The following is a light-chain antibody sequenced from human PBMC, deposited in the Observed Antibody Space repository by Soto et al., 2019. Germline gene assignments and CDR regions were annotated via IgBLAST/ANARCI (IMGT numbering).Light chain of an antibody. CDR3: SSYTSSSTPYV. J-gene: IGLJ1*01. CDR2: EVS. CDR1: SSDVGGYNY. V-gene: IGLV2-14*01. Sequence: QSALTQPASVSGSPGKSITISCTGTSSDVGGYNYVSWYQQHPGKAPKLMIYEVSNRPSGVSNRFSGSNSDNTAALPISGLQAEDEADYYCSSYTSSSTPYVFGTGTQLTVL.